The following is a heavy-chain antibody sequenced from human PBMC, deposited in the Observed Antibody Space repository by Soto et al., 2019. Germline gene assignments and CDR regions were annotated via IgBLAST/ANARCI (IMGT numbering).Heavy chain of an antibody. D-gene: IGHD2-15*01. J-gene: IGHJ5*02. CDR3: ARVVARGSFDP. CDR2: IKQDGSEK. CDR1: GFTFSSYW. V-gene: IGHV3-7*03. Sequence: VGSLRLSCAASGFTFSSYWMSWVRQAPGKGLEWVANIKQDGSEKYYVDSVKGRFTISRDNAKNSLYLQMNSLRAEDTAVYYCARVVARGSFDPWGQGNLVTVSS.